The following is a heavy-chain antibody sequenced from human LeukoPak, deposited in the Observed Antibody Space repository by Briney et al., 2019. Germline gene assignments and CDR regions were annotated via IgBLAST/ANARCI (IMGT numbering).Heavy chain of an antibody. CDR1: GFTFSSYG. J-gene: IGHJ4*02. V-gene: IGHV3-23*01. CDR2: ISGSGGST. D-gene: IGHD2-15*01. Sequence: GGSLRLSCAASGFTFSSYGMTWVRQAPGKGLEWVSGISGSGGSTYYEDSVKGRFTISRDNSKNTLYLQMNSLRAEDTAVYYCAKNSGGTCYSHLDYWGQGTLVTVSS. CDR3: AKNSGGTCYSHLDY.